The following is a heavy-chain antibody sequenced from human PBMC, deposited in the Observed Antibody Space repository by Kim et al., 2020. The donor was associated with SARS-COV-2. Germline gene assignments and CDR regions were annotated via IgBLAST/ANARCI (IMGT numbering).Heavy chain of an antibody. CDR1: GFTFDDYA. V-gene: IGHV3-43D*03. CDR2: ISWDGGST. Sequence: GGSLRLSCAASGFTFDDYAMHWVRQAPGKGLEWVSLISWDGGSTYYADSVKGRFTISRDNSKNSLYLQMNSLRAEDTALYYCAKDKATTVTSLGGMDVWGQGTTVTVSS. J-gene: IGHJ6*02. CDR3: AKDKATTVTSLGGMDV. D-gene: IGHD4-17*01.